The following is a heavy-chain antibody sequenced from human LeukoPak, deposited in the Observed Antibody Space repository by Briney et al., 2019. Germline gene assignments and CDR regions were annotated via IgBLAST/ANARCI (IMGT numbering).Heavy chain of an antibody. Sequence: SETLSLTCTVSGGSISSSSYYWSWIRQPPGKGLEWIGYIYYSGSTNYNPSLKSRVTISVDTSKNQFSLKLSSVTAADTAVYYCAREVAYYYGSGNYFDYWGQGTLVTVSS. CDR2: IYYSGST. J-gene: IGHJ4*02. CDR3: AREVAYYYGSGNYFDY. CDR1: GGSISSSSYY. D-gene: IGHD3-10*01. V-gene: IGHV4-61*01.